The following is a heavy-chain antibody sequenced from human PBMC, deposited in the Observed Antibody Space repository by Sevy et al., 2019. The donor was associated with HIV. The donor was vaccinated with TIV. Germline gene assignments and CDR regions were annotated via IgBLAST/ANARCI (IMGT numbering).Heavy chain of an antibody. CDR1: GFTFSSYG. CDR2: ISCDGSDK. CDR3: AKDLLGDYYDSSGVLDY. D-gene: IGHD3-22*01. J-gene: IGHJ4*02. Sequence: GGSLRLSCAASGFTFSSYGMHWVRQAPGKGLEWVAVISCDGSDKFYADSVKGRFTISRDNSKNTVYLQMNSLGPEDAAVYYCAKDLLGDYYDSSGVLDYWGQGTLVTVSS. V-gene: IGHV3-30*18.